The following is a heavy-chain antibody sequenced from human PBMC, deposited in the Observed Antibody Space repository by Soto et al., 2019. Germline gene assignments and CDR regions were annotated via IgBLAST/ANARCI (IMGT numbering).Heavy chain of an antibody. Sequence: PSETLSLTCTVSGGSISSGDYFWSWLRRPPGKGLEWIGYIFYTGNTFYNPSLKSRVTISVDTSKNQFSLRLTSVTAADTAVYYCARDATKFDTSGYYYYFDYWGQGTLVTVSS. CDR2: IFYTGNT. CDR1: GGSISSGDYF. J-gene: IGHJ4*02. V-gene: IGHV4-30-4*01. D-gene: IGHD3-22*01. CDR3: ARDATKFDTSGYYYYFDY.